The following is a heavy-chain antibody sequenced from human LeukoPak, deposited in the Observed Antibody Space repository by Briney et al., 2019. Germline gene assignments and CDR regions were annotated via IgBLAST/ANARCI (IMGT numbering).Heavy chain of an antibody. J-gene: IGHJ4*02. V-gene: IGHV4-59*01. D-gene: IGHD2-21*01. CDR1: GGSISSYY. CDR3: ARVERCGGECYSFDY. Sequence: SETLSLTCTVSGGSISSYYWSWIRQPPGKGLEWIGYIYYSGSTNYNPSLKSRVTISVDTSKNQFSLKLSSVTAADTAVYYCARVERCGGECYSFDYWGQGTLVTVSS. CDR2: IYYSGST.